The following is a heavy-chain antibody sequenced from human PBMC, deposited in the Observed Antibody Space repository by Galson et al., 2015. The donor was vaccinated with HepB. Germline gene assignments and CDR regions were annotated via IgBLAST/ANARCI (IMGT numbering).Heavy chain of an antibody. CDR2: INQDGSSK. CDR1: GFTFTNAW. D-gene: IGHD3-10*01. J-gene: IGHJ6*02. Sequence: SLRLSCAASGFTFTNAWMTWVRQAPGKGLEWVAHINQDGSSKYYVDSVKGRFSISRDNAKDSVSLQLDSLRAEDTAVYYCARRISLVRGIITKPDYYYGMDVWGQGTTVTVAS. V-gene: IGHV3-7*03. CDR3: ARRISLVRGIITKPDYYYGMDV.